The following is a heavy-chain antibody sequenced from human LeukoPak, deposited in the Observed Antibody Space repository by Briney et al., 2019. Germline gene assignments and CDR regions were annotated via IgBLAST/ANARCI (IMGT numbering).Heavy chain of an antibody. D-gene: IGHD3-10*01. CDR3: ARGLLWFGEPYDAFDI. CDR1: GFTFSSYV. J-gene: IGHJ3*02. CDR2: ISYDGSNE. Sequence: PGGSLRLSCAASGFTFSSYVMHWVRQAPGKGLEWVAIISYDGSNEYYADSVKGRFTTSRDNAKNTLYLQMNSLRAEDTAVYYCARGLLWFGEPYDAFDIWGQGTMVTVSS. V-gene: IGHV3-30*04.